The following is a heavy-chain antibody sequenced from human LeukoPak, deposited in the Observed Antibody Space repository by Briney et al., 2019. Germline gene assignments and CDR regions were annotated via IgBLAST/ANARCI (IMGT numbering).Heavy chain of an antibody. CDR1: GGSISSGSYY. J-gene: IGHJ4*02. Sequence: SETLSLTCTVSGGSISSGSYYWSWIRQPAGKGLEWIGRIYTSGSTNYNPSLKSRVTISVDTSKNQFSLKLSSVTAADTAVYYCAKVYGGYVDYWGQGTLVTVSS. CDR2: IYTSGST. CDR3: AKVYGGYVDY. D-gene: IGHD4-23*01. V-gene: IGHV4-61*02.